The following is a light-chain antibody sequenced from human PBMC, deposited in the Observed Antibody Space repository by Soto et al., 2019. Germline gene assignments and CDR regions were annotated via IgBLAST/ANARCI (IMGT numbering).Light chain of an antibody. Sequence: QSALTQPASVSGSPGQSITISCTGTSSDVGTYIFVSWYQQHPGKAPKLMIYEVSNRPSGVSNRFSGSKSGNTASLTISGLQAEDEADYYCSSYSGSSFDVFGTGTKVTVL. V-gene: IGLV2-14*01. J-gene: IGLJ1*01. CDR2: EVS. CDR3: SSYSGSSFDV. CDR1: SSDVGTYIF.